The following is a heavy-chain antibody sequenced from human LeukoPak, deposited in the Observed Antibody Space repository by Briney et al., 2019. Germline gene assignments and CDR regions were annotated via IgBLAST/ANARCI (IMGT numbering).Heavy chain of an antibody. V-gene: IGHV3-20*04. CDR3: ARANYYDSSGYYSFDY. CDR1: GFTFDDYG. J-gene: IGHJ4*02. CDR2: INWNGGGT. D-gene: IGHD3-22*01. Sequence: GSLRLSCAASGFTFDDYGMSWVRQAPGKGLEWVSGINWNGGGTGYADSVKGRFTISRDNAKNSLYLQMNSLRAEDTALYYCARANYYDSSGYYSFDYWGQGTLVTVSS.